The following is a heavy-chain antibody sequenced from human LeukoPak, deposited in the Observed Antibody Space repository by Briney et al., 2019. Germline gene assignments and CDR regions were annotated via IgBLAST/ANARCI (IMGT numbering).Heavy chain of an antibody. CDR1: GFTFSSYW. CDR2: INPDGSTT. CDR3: ARVGVGSYHFDD. D-gene: IGHD3-10*01. Sequence: GGSLRLSCAASGFTFSSYWMHWVRQAPEKGLVWVSRINPDGSTTTYADSVEGRFTISRDNAGNTLYLQMNSLRVEDTAVYYCARVGVGSYHFDDWGQGTLVTVSS. V-gene: IGHV3-74*01. J-gene: IGHJ4*02.